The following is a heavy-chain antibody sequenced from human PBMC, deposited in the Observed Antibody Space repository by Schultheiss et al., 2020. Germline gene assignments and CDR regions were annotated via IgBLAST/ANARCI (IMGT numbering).Heavy chain of an antibody. CDR1: GLTFSSQW. Sequence: GGSLRLSCAASGLTFSSQWMHWVRKAPGKGLVWVSRINSDGSSTSYADFVKGRFTISRDNAKNTLYLQINSLRPEDTAVYYCTRELGFCGGGSCYTDAFDIWGQGTMVNVSS. CDR2: INSDGSST. V-gene: IGHV3-74*01. CDR3: TRELGFCGGGSCYTDAFDI. D-gene: IGHD2-15*01. J-gene: IGHJ3*02.